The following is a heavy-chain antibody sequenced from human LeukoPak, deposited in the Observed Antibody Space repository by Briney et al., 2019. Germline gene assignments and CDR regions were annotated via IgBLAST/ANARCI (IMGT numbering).Heavy chain of an antibody. CDR3: ASQIRDCSSTSCYSPY. CDR1: GGSFSDYY. Sequence: SETLSLTCAVYGGSFSDYYWSWIRQPPGKGLEWIGEINHSGSTNYNPSLKSRVTISVDTSKNQFSLKLSSVTAADTAVYYCASQIRDCSSTSCYSPYWGQGTLVTVSS. V-gene: IGHV4-34*01. CDR2: INHSGST. J-gene: IGHJ4*02. D-gene: IGHD2-2*01.